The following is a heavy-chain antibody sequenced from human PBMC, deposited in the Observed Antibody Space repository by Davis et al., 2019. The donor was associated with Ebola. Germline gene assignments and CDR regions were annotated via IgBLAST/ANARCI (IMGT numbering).Heavy chain of an antibody. CDR1: GGPISSYY. CDR2: IYYSGST. J-gene: IGHJ4*02. D-gene: IGHD3-10*01. V-gene: IGHV4-59*06. CDR3: AREALPPGRGKYYFDY. Sequence: SETLSPTCPVPGGPISSYYCSWIRQPPGKGLEWIGYIYYSGSTYYNPSLKSRVTISVDTSKNQFSLKLSSVTAADTAVYYCAREALPPGRGKYYFDYWGQGTLVTVSS.